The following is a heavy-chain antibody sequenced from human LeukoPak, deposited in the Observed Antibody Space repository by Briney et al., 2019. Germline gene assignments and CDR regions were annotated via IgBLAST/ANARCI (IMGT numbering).Heavy chain of an antibody. CDR1: GFTFSSDA. D-gene: IGHD6-19*01. Sequence: GGSLRLSCAASGFTFSSDAMSWVRQAPGKGLEWVSAISGSGGSTYYADSVKGRFTISRDNSKNTLYLQMNSLRAEDTAVYYCASQAPGYSSGWYSNWGQGTLVTVSS. V-gene: IGHV3-23*01. CDR2: ISGSGGST. J-gene: IGHJ4*02. CDR3: ASQAPGYSSGWYSN.